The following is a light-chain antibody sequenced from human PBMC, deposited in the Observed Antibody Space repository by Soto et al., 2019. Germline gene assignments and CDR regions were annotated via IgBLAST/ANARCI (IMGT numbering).Light chain of an antibody. CDR1: SSNIGSNT. CDR3: AAWDDSLNGYV. V-gene: IGLV1-44*01. Sequence: SLLAQPPSASGTPGHSFTISCSGSSSNIGSNTVNCYQQLPGTAPKLLIYSNNQRPSGVPDRFSGSKSGTSASLAISGLQSEDEADYYCAAWDDSLNGYVFGTGTKVTVL. CDR2: SNN. J-gene: IGLJ1*01.